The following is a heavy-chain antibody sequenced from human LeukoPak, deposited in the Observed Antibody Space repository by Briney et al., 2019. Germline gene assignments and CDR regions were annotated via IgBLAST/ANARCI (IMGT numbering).Heavy chain of an antibody. V-gene: IGHV3-7*01. J-gene: IGHJ4*02. CDR1: GFTFSSYW. D-gene: IGHD3-3*01. CDR2: IKQDGSEK. CDR3: ARVGTIFGVVIGFDY. Sequence: GGSLRLSCAASGFTFSSYWMSWVRQAPGKGLEWVANIKQDGSEKYYVDSVKGRFTISRDNAKNPLYLQMNSLRAEDTAVYYCARVGTIFGVVIGFDYWGQGTLVTVSS.